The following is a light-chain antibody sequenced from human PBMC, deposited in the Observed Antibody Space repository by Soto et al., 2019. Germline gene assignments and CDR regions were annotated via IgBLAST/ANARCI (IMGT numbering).Light chain of an antibody. CDR2: DAS. J-gene: IGKJ5*01. CDR3: HQRQYWPPIT. Sequence: EIVLTQSPATLSLSPGERATLSCRASQSVSSYLAWYQQKPGQAPRLLISDASNRATGIPARFSGSGSGTDFTLTISSLEPEDFAVYYCHQRQYWPPITFGQGTRRRL. CDR1: QSVSSY. V-gene: IGKV3-11*01.